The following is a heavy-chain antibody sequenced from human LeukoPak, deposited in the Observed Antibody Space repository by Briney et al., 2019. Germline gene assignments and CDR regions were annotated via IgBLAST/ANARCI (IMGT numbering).Heavy chain of an antibody. CDR3: ARSRNAAFDI. Sequence: SETLSLTCTVSGGSISSYYWSRIRQPPGKRLEWIGYIYYSGSTNYNPSLKSRVTITLDTSKNQFSLKLTSVTAADTALYYCARSRNAAFDIWGQGTMVTVSS. V-gene: IGHV4-59*01. CDR2: IYYSGST. J-gene: IGHJ3*02. CDR1: GGSISSYY.